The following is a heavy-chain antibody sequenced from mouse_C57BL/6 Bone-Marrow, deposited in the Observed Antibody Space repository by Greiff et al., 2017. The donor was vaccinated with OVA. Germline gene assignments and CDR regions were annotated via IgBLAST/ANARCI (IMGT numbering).Heavy chain of an antibody. J-gene: IGHJ2*01. D-gene: IGHD1-1*01. CDR3: ASPLYYYFDY. CDR1: GFNIKDDY. V-gene: IGHV14-4*01. CDR2: IDPENGDT. Sequence: VQLQQSGAELVRPGASVKLSCTASGFNIKDDYMHWVKQRPEQGLEWIGWIDPENGDTEYASKFQGKATITADTSSNTAYLQLSSLTSEDSAVYYCASPLYYYFDYWGQGTTLTVSS.